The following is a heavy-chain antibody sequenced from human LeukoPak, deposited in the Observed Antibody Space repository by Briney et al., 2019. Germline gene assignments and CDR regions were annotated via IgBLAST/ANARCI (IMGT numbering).Heavy chain of an antibody. CDR1: GGSVSSGSYY. CDR3: ARADSKGYSGYYFDY. J-gene: IGHJ4*02. V-gene: IGHV4-61*01. D-gene: IGHD5-12*01. Sequence: SETLSLTCTVSGGSVSSGSYYWSWIRQPPGKGLEWIGYIYYSGSTNYNPSLKSRVTISVDTSKNQFSLKLSSVTAADTAVYYCARADSKGYSGYYFDYWGQGTLVTVSS. CDR2: IYYSGST.